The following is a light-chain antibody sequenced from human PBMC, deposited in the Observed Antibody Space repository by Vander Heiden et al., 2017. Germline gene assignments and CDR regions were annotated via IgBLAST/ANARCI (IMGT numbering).Light chain of an antibody. J-gene: IGLJ2*01. CDR2: HVT. CDR1: SSDVGSYNL. Sequence: ASVSGSPGQSITISCTGTSSDVGSYNLVSWYQHQPGKAPKLVIYHVTERPSGVSYRFSGSKSGNAASLTISGLQAEDEADYYCCSDAGSASLYIFGGGTKLTVL. CDR3: CSDAGSASLYI. V-gene: IGLV2-23*02.